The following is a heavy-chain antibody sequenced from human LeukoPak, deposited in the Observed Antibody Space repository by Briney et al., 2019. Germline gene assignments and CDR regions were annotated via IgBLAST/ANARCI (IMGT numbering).Heavy chain of an antibody. Sequence: SETLSLTCTVSGDSISTYYWSWIRQPPGKGLEWIGYTYYRVTSDYNPSLKSRVTMSVDMSTRQISLKLSSVTAADTAVYYCARAVGGDGSGSLWGPGTLVTVSS. J-gene: IGHJ4*02. CDR1: GDSISTYY. CDR3: ARAVGGDGSGSL. V-gene: IGHV4-59*01. D-gene: IGHD3-10*01. CDR2: TYYRVTS.